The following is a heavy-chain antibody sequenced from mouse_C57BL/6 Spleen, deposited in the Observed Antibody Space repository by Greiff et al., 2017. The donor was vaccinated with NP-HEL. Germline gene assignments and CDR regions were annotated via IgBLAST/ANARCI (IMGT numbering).Heavy chain of an antibody. J-gene: IGHJ4*01. D-gene: IGHD3-3*01. V-gene: IGHV1-22*01. CDR2: INPNNGGT. CDR1: GYTFTDYN. Sequence: VQLQQSGPELVKPGASVKMSCKASGYTFTDYNMHWVKQSHGQSLEWIGYINPNNGGTSYNQKFKGKATLTANKSSSTAYMELRSLTSEVSAVYYSARGCDSYYYAMDYWGQGTSVTVSS. CDR3: ARGCDSYYYAMDY.